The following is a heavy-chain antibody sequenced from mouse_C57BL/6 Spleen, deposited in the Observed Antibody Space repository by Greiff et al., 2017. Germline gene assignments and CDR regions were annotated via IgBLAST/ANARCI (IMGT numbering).Heavy chain of an antibody. V-gene: IGHV1-50*01. CDR2: IDPSDSYT. J-gene: IGHJ3*01. D-gene: IGHD2-1*01. CDR1: GYTFTSYW. CDR3: ARSGNSSFAY. Sequence: QVQLQQPGAELVKPGASVKLSCKASGYTFTSYWMQWVKQRPGQGLEWIGEIDPSDSYTNYNQKFKGKAKLTVDTSSSPAYMQLRSLTSEDSAVYYCARSGNSSFAYWGQGTLVTVSA.